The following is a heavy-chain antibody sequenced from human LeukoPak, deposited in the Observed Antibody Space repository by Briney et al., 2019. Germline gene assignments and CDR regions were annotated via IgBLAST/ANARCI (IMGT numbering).Heavy chain of an antibody. CDR3: ARVTYGDYFGLDY. J-gene: IGHJ4*02. D-gene: IGHD4-17*01. CDR2: IHYSGST. Sequence: SETLSLTCTVSGASISSFYWSWIRQPPGKGLEWIGYIHYSGSTNYNPSLKSRVTISVDTSKNQFSLKLTSVTTADTAVYYCARVTYGDYFGLDYWGQGTLVTVSS. V-gene: IGHV4-59*01. CDR1: GASISSFY.